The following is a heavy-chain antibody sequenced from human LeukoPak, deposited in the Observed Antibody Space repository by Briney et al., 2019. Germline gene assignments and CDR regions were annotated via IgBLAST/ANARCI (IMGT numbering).Heavy chain of an antibody. CDR1: GFTFASYA. Sequence: PGGSLRLSCAGSGFTFASYAVHWVRQAPGKRLEWVAFISSDGTTEHYRDSVKGRFTLSRDNSKNTVSLQMSSLETEDTAVYYCARGRDSGSFIIDYWGQGTLVTVSS. CDR3: ARGRDSGSFIIDY. CDR2: ISSDGTTE. D-gene: IGHD3-10*01. V-gene: IGHV3-30-3*01. J-gene: IGHJ4*02.